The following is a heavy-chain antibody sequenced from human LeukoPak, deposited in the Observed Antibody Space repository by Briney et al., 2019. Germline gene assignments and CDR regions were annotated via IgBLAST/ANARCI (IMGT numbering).Heavy chain of an antibody. J-gene: IGHJ4*02. V-gene: IGHV3-74*01. D-gene: IGHD4-11*01. CDR1: VLTFSSYC. Sequence: GGSLRLSCAASVLTFSSYCMHCVRHAPGEGLVWVSRINSDGYSTSYADSVKRRFTIHRDNAKNTLYLQMNSLRAEDTAVYYCASGTYSKGDYWGQGTLVTVSS. CDR2: INSDGYST. CDR3: ASGTYSKGDY.